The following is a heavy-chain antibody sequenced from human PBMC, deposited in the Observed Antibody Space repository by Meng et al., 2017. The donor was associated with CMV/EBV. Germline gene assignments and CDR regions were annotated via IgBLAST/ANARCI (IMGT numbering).Heavy chain of an antibody. CDR1: GFTFSSYE. CDR3: ARDCPLGGVYGGNVGMDV. J-gene: IGHJ6*02. D-gene: IGHD4-23*01. V-gene: IGHV3-48*03. CDR2: ISSSGSTI. Sequence: GESLKISCAASGFTFSSYEMNLVRQAPGKGLEWVSYISSSGSTIYYADSVKGRFTISRDNAKNSLYLQMNSLRAEDTAVYYCARDCPLGGVYGGNVGMDVWGQGTTVTVSS.